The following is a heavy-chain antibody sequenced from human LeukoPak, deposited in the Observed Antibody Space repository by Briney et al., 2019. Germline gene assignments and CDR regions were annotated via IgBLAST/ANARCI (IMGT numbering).Heavy chain of an antibody. CDR3: ARDLVTVTKGFDI. D-gene: IGHD4-17*01. V-gene: IGHV4-59*11. CDR1: GDSFSSHY. Sequence: SSETLSLTCAVSGDSFSSHYWTWIRQPPGRGLEWIGYTSYIGTTNYNPSLKSRVTISIDTSKNQFSLKLSSVTTADTAVYYCARDLVTVTKGFDIWGLGTMVSVSS. J-gene: IGHJ3*02. CDR2: TSYIGTT.